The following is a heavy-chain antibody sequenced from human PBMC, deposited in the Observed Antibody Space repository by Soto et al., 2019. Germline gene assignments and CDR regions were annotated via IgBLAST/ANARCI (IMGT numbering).Heavy chain of an antibody. D-gene: IGHD2-21*02. CDR1: RDFLRGQS. CDR3: AREDSDRWSGESLDV. J-gene: IGHJ6*02. V-gene: IGHV4-34*01. Sequence: PSEPPSLTSPVVRDFLRGQSWNWSRQSPGTGKEWIGELDPSGGTDYNPSLNSRAIISYDTSKNHFSLTWTSVTAADTDVYYCAREDSDRWSGESLDVRGQGNTVT. CDR2: LDPSGGT.